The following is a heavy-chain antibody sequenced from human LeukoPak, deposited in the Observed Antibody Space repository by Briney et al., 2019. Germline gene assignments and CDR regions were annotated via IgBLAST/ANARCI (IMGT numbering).Heavy chain of an antibody. Sequence: GGSLRLSCAASGFTFISYAMTWVRQAPGKGLEWVSAISDSGGSTYYADSVKGRFIISRDNSKNTLYLQMNSLRAEDTAVYYSAKIAAAALWGYYYYMDVWGKGTTVTVSS. D-gene: IGHD6-13*01. CDR3: AKIAAAALWGYYYYMDV. V-gene: IGHV3-23*01. J-gene: IGHJ6*03. CDR2: ISDSGGST. CDR1: GFTFISYA.